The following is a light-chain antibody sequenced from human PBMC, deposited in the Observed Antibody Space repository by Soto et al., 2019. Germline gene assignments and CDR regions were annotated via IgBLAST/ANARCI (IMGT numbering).Light chain of an antibody. V-gene: IGKV1-33*01. CDR3: QQYQSLPFT. CDR1: QDISDY. J-gene: IGKJ3*01. CDR2: DAS. Sequence: DIQMTQSPSSLSASVGDRVTITCQASQDISDYLNWYHQKPGKAPKFLIYDASYLETGVPSRFSGSGSGTDFTLTISSLQPEDIGTYYCQQYQSLPFTFGPGTTVDIK.